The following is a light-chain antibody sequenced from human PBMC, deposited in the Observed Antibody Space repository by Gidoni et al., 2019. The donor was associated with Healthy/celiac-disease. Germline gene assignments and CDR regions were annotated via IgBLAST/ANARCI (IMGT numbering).Light chain of an antibody. V-gene: IGKV4-1*01. Sequence: DIVMTQSPDSLAVSLGERATINCKSSQSVLYSSNNKTYLAWYQQKPGQPPKLLIYWASTRESGVPDRFSGSGSGTDFTLTISSLQDEDVEVYYCQQYYSTTWTFGQGTKVEIK. J-gene: IGKJ1*01. CDR2: WAS. CDR3: QQYYSTTWT. CDR1: QSVLYSSNNKTY.